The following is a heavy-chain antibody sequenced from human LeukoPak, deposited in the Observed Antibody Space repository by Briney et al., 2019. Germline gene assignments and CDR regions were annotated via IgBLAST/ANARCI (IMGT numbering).Heavy chain of an antibody. Sequence: ASVKVSCKASGYTFTSYYMHWVRQAPGQGLEWMGIINPSGGSTSYAQKFQGRVTMTRDTSTSTVYMELSSLRSEDTAVYYCAGGAPLIDINYDSSGYSFDYWGQGTLVTVSS. CDR1: GYTFTSYY. D-gene: IGHD3-22*01. J-gene: IGHJ4*02. CDR2: INPSGGST. CDR3: AGGAPLIDINYDSSGYSFDY. V-gene: IGHV1-46*01.